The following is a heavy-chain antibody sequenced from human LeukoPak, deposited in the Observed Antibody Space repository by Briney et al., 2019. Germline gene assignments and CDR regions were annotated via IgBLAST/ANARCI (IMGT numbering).Heavy chain of an antibody. Sequence: SETLSLTCAVSGGSISSGGYSWSWIRQPPGKGLEWIGYIYHSGSTYYNPSLKSRVTISVDRSKNQFSLKLSSVTAADTAVYYCARSVYSYGIYFDYWGQGTLVTVSS. V-gene: IGHV4-30-2*01. J-gene: IGHJ4*02. D-gene: IGHD5-18*01. CDR3: ARSVYSYGIYFDY. CDR2: IYHSGST. CDR1: GGSISSGGYS.